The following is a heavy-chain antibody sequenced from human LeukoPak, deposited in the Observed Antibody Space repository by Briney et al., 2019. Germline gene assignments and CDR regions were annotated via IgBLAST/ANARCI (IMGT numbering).Heavy chain of an antibody. V-gene: IGHV1-69*04. CDR1: GGTFSSYA. Sequence: SVKVSCKASGGTFSSYAISWVRQAPGQGLEWMGRIIPILGIANYAQKFQGRVTITADKSTSTAYMELSSLRSEDTAVYYCARDRGDGYNSDYWGQGTLVTVSS. CDR2: IIPILGIA. CDR3: ARDRGDGYNSDY. D-gene: IGHD5-24*01. J-gene: IGHJ4*02.